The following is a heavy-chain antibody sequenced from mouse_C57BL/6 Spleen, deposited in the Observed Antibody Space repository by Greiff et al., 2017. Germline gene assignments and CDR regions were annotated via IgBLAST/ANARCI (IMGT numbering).Heavy chain of an antibody. J-gene: IGHJ4*01. Sequence: EVKLQQSGPVLVKPGASVKMSCKASGYTFTDYYMNWVKQSHGKSLEWIGVINPYNGGTSYNQKFKGKATLTVDKSSSTAYMELYSLTSEDSAVYYCARRWLLRTWAMDYWGQGTSVTVSS. CDR2: INPYNGGT. CDR1: GYTFTDYY. D-gene: IGHD2-3*01. CDR3: ARRWLLRTWAMDY. V-gene: IGHV1-19*01.